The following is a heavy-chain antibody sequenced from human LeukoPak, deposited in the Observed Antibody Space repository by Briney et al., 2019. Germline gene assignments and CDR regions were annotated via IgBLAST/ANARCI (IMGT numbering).Heavy chain of an antibody. CDR2: IIPILGIA. Sequence: ASVKVSCKASGGTFSSYAISWVRQAPGQGLEWMGRIIPILGIANYAQKFQGRVTITADKSTSTAYMELSSLRSEDTAVYYCARDRWRGSGSHDYWGQGTQVTVSS. CDR1: GGTFSSYA. D-gene: IGHD3-10*01. V-gene: IGHV1-69*04. J-gene: IGHJ4*02. CDR3: ARDRWRGSGSHDY.